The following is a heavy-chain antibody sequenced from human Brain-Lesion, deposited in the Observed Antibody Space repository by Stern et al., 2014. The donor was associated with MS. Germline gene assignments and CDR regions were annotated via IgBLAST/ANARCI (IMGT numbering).Heavy chain of an antibody. J-gene: IGHJ6*02. D-gene: IGHD3-3*01. V-gene: IGHV1-2*02. CDR3: ARDQRGITIFGVVTDYYYLGMDV. CDR1: GYIFTGYY. Sequence: QMQLVQSGAELKKPGASVKVSCKTSGYIFTGYYIHWVRQAPGQGLEWMAWIKPNTGVTKYAQKCQGRVTMSRDTSISTAYVELSSLTSDDTAVYYCARDQRGITIFGVVTDYYYLGMDVWGQGTTVTVSS. CDR2: IKPNTGVT.